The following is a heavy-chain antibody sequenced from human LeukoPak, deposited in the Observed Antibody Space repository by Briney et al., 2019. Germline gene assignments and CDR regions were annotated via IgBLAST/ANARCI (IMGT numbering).Heavy chain of an antibody. V-gene: IGHV3-7*01. Sequence: PGGSLRLSCAASGFTFSSHWMSWVRQAPGKGLEWVANIKQDGSEKYYVDSVKGRFTISRDNAKNSLYLQMNSLRAEDTAVYYCARADYDSSSYYYYGMDVWGQGTTVTVSS. CDR2: IKQDGSEK. D-gene: IGHD3-22*01. CDR3: ARADYDSSSYYYYGMDV. CDR1: GFTFSSHW. J-gene: IGHJ6*02.